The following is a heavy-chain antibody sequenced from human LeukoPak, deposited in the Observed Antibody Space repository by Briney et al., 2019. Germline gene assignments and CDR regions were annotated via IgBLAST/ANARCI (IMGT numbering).Heavy chain of an antibody. CDR2: IYYSGST. D-gene: IGHD5-18*01. CDR3: ARSSTYRYSWDYYYYYMDV. V-gene: IGHV4-39*01. Sequence: PSETLSLTCTVSGGSISSSSYYWGWIRQPPGKGLEWIGSIYYSGSTYYNPSLKSRVTISVDTSKNQFSLKLSSVTAADTAVYYCARSSTYRYSWDYYYYYMDVWGKGTTVTISS. J-gene: IGHJ6*03. CDR1: GGSISSSSYY.